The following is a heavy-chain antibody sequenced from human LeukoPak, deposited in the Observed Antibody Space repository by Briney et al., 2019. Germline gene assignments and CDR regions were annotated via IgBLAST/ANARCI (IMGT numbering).Heavy chain of an antibody. CDR3: ARDKPGIAAPDV. D-gene: IGHD6-13*01. CDR1: GFSFSAYT. Sequence: PGGSLRLSCTTSGFSFSAYTTNWIRQAPGKGLEWVSSIGASVYYGDSVRGRFTISRDDTKNSIYLQMDNLRVDDTAVYFCARDKPGIAAPDVWGKGTTVTVSS. CDR2: IGASV. J-gene: IGHJ6*04. V-gene: IGHV3-21*01.